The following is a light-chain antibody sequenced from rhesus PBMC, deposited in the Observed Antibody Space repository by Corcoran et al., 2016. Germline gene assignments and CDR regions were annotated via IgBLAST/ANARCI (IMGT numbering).Light chain of an antibody. CDR1: QDITND. V-gene: IGKV1S8*01. CDR2: EDS. Sequence: DIQMTQSPSSLSASIGDRVTITCRASQDITNDLAWYQMKPGEIPKFLIYEDSILQSWIPSRFSGSGAVTDFTLTSICLQTEDFATYNCQRYYSLPYSFGQGTRVEIK. CDR3: QRYYSLPYS. J-gene: IGKJ2*01.